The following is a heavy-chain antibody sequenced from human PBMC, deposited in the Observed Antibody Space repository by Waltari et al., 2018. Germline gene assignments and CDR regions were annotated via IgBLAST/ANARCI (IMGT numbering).Heavy chain of an antibody. CDR3: ARGTTNYYYYYYYMDV. D-gene: IGHD1-1*01. Sequence: QVQLVQSGAEVKKPGASVKVSCKASGYTFTGYYMHWVRQAPGQGLEWMGRINPNSVGTNDAKKFQGRVTMARDTSISTAYMELSRLRSDDTAVYYCARGTTNYYYYYYYMDVWGKGTTVTVSS. V-gene: IGHV1-2*06. J-gene: IGHJ6*03. CDR1: GYTFTGYY. CDR2: INPNSVGT.